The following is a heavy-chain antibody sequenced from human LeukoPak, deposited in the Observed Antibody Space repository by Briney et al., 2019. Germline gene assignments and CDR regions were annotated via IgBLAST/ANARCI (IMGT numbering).Heavy chain of an antibody. CDR2: IRYDGSNK. CDR3: AKGLGYSNYAYYYYYYMDV. V-gene: IGHV3-30*02. Sequence: PGGSLRLSCAASGFTFSSYGMHWVRQAPGKGLEWVAFIRYDGSNKYYADSVKGRFTISRDNSKNTLYLQMNSLRAEDTAVYYCAKGLGYSNYAYYYYYYMDVWGKGTTVTVSS. D-gene: IGHD4-11*01. J-gene: IGHJ6*03. CDR1: GFTFSSYG.